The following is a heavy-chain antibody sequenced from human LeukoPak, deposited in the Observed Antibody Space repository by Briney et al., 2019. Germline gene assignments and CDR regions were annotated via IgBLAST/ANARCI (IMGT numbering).Heavy chain of an antibody. V-gene: IGHV3-23*01. CDR3: ARANSRRSALTGDSYYGMDV. Sequence: GGSLRLSCAASGLTFGSYGMSWVRQAPGKGLEWVSTISGSGGSIYYANYADSVKGRFTISGDNSKNTLYLQMNSLRAGDTAVYYCARANSRRSALTGDSYYGMDVWGQGTTVTVSS. J-gene: IGHJ6*02. D-gene: IGHD3-3*01. CDR1: GLTFGSYG. CDR2: ISGSGGSIYYA.